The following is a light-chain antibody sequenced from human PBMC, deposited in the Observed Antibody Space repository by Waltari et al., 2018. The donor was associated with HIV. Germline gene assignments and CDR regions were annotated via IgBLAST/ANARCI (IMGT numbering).Light chain of an antibody. CDR2: EVS. CDR1: SSDIGGYKY. CDR3: SSYTGSSVV. V-gene: IGLV2-14*01. Sequence: QSALTQPASVSGSPGQSITISCTGPSSDIGGYKYVSWYQQHPGKAPKLMIYEVSNRPSGVSNRFSGSKSGNTASLTISGLQAEDGADYYCSSYTGSSVVFGGGTKLTVL. J-gene: IGLJ2*01.